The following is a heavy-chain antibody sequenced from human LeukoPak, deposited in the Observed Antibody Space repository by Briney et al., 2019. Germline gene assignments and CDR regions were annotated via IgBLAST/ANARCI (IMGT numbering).Heavy chain of an antibody. V-gene: IGHV4-34*01. D-gene: IGHD2-2*01. CDR1: GGSFSGYY. J-gene: IGHJ4*02. CDR3: AVYCSSTSCPGGFDY. Sequence: SETLSLTCAVYGGSFSGYYWSWIRQPPGKGLEWIGEINHSGSTNYNPSLKSRVTISVDTSKNQLSLKLSSVTAADTAVYYCAVYCSSTSCPGGFDYWGQGTLVTVSS. CDR2: INHSGST.